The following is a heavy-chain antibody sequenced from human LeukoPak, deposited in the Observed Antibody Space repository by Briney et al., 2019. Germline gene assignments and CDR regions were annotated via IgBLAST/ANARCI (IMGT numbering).Heavy chain of an antibody. D-gene: IGHD3-9*01. V-gene: IGHV1-2*02. J-gene: IGHJ4*02. CDR2: INPNSGGT. CDR1: GYTFTNYY. CDR3: ARSPHILTGENFDY. Sequence: GASVKVSCKASGYTFTNYYMHWVRQAPGQGLEWMGWINPNSGGTNSAQNFQGRVAMTRDTSISTAYMHLSRLRSADTAVYYCARSPHILTGENFDYWGQGTLLTVSS.